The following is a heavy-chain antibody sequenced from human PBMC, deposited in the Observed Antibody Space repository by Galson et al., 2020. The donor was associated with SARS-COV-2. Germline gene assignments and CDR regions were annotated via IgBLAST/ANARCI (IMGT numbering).Heavy chain of an antibody. V-gene: IGHV3-13*01. D-gene: IGHD3-3*01. CDR1: GFTFSSYD. J-gene: IGHJ6*03. CDR3: ARGTTVFWSGYSFPQTGYYYYYMDV. CDR2: IGTAGDT. Sequence: GGSLRLSCAASGFTFSSYDMHWVRQATGKGLEWVSAIGTAGDTYYPGSVKGRFTISRENAKNSLYLQMNSLRAGDTAVYYCARGTTVFWSGYSFPQTGYYYYYMDVWGKGTTVTVSS.